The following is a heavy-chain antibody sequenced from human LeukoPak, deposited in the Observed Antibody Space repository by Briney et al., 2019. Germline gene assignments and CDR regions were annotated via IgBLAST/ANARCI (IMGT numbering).Heavy chain of an antibody. CDR1: GGSISSSSYY. D-gene: IGHD3-3*01. CDR2: IYYSGST. Sequence: PSETLSLTCTVSGGSISSSSYYWGWIRQPPGKGLEWLGSIYYSGSTYYNPSLKSRVTISVDTSKNQFSLKLSSVTAADTAVYYCARLLYDFWSGYHYFDYWGQGTLATVSS. J-gene: IGHJ4*02. V-gene: IGHV4-39*01. CDR3: ARLLYDFWSGYHYFDY.